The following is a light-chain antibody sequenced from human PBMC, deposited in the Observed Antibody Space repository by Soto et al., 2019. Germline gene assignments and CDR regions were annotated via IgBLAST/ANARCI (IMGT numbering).Light chain of an antibody. J-gene: IGKJ1*01. CDR3: LQHNTYPRT. V-gene: IGKV1-17*01. CDR2: GAS. Sequence: DIQMTQSPSSLSASVGDRVNITCRASQVIGNDLGWYQQKPGKAPKRLIYGASTLQSGVPSRFSGSESGTVFTLTINSLQPEDFATYYCLQHNTYPRTFGQGTKVDIK. CDR1: QVIGND.